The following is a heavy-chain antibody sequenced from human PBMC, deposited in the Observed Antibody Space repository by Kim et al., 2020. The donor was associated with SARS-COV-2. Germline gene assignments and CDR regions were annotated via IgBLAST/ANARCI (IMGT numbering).Heavy chain of an antibody. CDR1: GGTFSSYA. V-gene: IGHV1-69*13. Sequence: SVKVSCKASGGTFSSYAISWVRQAPGQGLEWMGGIIPIFGTANYAQKFQGRVTITADESTSTAYMELSSLRSEETAEYYWARDRDDSSGSDLDAFDIWGQGTMVTVSS. CDR2: IIPIFGTA. CDR3: ARDRDDSSGSDLDAFDI. D-gene: IGHD3-22*01. J-gene: IGHJ3*02.